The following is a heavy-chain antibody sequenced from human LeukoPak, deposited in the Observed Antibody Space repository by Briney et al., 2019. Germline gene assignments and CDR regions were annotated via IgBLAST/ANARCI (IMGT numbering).Heavy chain of an antibody. CDR1: GFTFSSYS. Sequence: GGSLRLSCAASGFTFSSYSMNWVRQAPGKGLEWVSSISSSSSYIYYADSVKGRFTISRDNAKNSLYLQMNSLRAEDTAVYYCARDGGSWPSGDAFDIWGQGTMVTVSS. V-gene: IGHV3-21*01. D-gene: IGHD6-13*01. CDR3: ARDGGSWPSGDAFDI. J-gene: IGHJ3*02. CDR2: ISSSSSYI.